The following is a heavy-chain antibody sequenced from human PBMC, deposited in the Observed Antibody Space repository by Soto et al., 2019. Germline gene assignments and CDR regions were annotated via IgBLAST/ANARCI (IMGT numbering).Heavy chain of an antibody. D-gene: IGHD2-21*01. CDR3: ARGHGHGGASFDF. V-gene: IGHV4-59*01. J-gene: IGHJ4*02. CDR1: GGSTHSYY. Sequence: QVQLQESGPGLVKPSETLSLTCTVSGGSTHSYYWAWIRQPPGKGLDGMGYVYYKGDTNYNPSLKSRVTISVDASKNQSPLKLTSVTPADTAVYYCARGHGHGGASFDFWGQGTLVTVSS. CDR2: VYYKGDT.